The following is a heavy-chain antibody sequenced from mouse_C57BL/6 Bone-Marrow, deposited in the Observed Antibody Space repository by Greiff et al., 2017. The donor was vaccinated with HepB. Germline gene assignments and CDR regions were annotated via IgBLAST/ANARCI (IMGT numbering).Heavy chain of an antibody. V-gene: IGHV5-16*01. CDR2: INYDGSST. CDR3: ARYYYGSSYSWYFDV. Sequence: EVQGVESAGGLVQPGSSMKLSCTASGFTFSDYYMAWVRQVPEKGLEWVANINYDGSSTYYLDSLKSRFIISRDNAKNILYLQMSSLKSEDTATYYCARYYYGSSYSWYFDVWGTGTTVTVSS. D-gene: IGHD1-1*01. CDR1: GFTFSDYY. J-gene: IGHJ1*03.